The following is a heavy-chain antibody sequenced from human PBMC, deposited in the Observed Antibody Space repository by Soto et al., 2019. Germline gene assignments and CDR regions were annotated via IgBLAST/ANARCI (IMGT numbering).Heavy chain of an antibody. Sequence: EVQLAESGGDLAQPGGSLRLSCAASGFTLSGYDMDWVRQAPGKGLEYVSGISSNGVGTYYANSVQGRITISRDNSKNTVDLQMGSLRPEDMAVYYCARRARPDFYYMDVWGKGTTVTVSS. D-gene: IGHD6-6*01. CDR1: GFTLSGYD. CDR2: ISSNGVGT. CDR3: ARRARPDFYYMDV. J-gene: IGHJ6*03. V-gene: IGHV3-64*01.